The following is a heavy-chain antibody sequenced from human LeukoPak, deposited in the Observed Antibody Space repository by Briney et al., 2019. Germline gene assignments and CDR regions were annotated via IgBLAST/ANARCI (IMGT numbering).Heavy chain of an antibody. CDR2: INLSGRT. V-gene: IGHV4-34*01. D-gene: IGHD6-19*01. J-gene: IGHJ5*02. CDR1: GASFSDYY. CDR3: ARGQSLGSYNWFDP. Sequence: SETLSLTCAVYGASFSDYYWSWIRQPPGKGLGWIGEINLSGRTNYNPSPKSRVTISLDTSKNQFSLKLSSVTAAATAVYYCARGQSLGSYNWFDPWGQGTLVTVSS.